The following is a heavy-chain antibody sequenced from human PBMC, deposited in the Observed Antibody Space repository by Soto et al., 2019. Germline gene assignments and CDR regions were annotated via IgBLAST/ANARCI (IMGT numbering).Heavy chain of an antibody. CDR3: ARFSTLGKDYCVDV. CDR2: INYSERT. Sequence: QVQLQESGPGLVKPSQTLSLTCSVSSGSISSSDYYWSLIRQPPGKGLEWIGYINYSERTYYKPSLKSRVSISLDTSKNQFSLRLTSVTAADTAVYFCARFSTLGKDYCVDVWGQGTTVTVSS. J-gene: IGHJ6*02. D-gene: IGHD3-3*02. V-gene: IGHV4-30-4*01. CDR1: SGSISSSDYY.